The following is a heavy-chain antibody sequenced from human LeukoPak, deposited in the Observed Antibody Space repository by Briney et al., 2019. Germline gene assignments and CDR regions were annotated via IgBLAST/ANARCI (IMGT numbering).Heavy chain of an antibody. CDR3: VESSSDSSWPY. Sequence: QPGRSLRLSSAASGFTFSSYAMHWVRRAPGKGLEWVAVISYDGSNKYYADSVKGQFTISRDNSKNTLYLQMNSLRAEDTAVYYCVESSSDSSWPYWGQGTLVTVSS. CDR2: ISYDGSNK. D-gene: IGHD6-13*01. V-gene: IGHV3-30-3*01. J-gene: IGHJ4*02. CDR1: GFTFSSYA.